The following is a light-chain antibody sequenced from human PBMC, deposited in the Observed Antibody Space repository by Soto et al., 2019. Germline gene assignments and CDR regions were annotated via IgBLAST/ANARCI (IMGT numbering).Light chain of an antibody. CDR2: NDV. CDR3: GTWDNSLSAGL. V-gene: IGLV1-51*01. Sequence: QSVLTQTPSVSAAPGQRVTISCSGSRSNVGENYVSWYQQLPGTAPQLVIYNDVKRSPGIPDRFSASKSGTSATLAITGLQTGDEADYYCGTWDNSLSAGLFGTGTKLTVL. CDR1: RSNVGENY. J-gene: IGLJ1*01.